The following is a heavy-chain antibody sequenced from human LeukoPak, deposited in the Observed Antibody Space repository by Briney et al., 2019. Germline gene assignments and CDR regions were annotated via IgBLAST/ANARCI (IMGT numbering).Heavy chain of an antibody. J-gene: IGHJ4*02. Sequence: GGSLRLSCAASGFTFSSYSMNWVRQAPGKGLEWVSSISSSSSYIYYADSVKGRFTISRDNAKNSLYLQMNSLRAEDTAVYYCARDVAYNYYGSGGAIDYWGQGTLVTVSS. CDR3: ARDVAYNYYGSGGAIDY. D-gene: IGHD3-10*01. CDR2: ISSSSSYI. CDR1: GFTFSSYS. V-gene: IGHV3-21*01.